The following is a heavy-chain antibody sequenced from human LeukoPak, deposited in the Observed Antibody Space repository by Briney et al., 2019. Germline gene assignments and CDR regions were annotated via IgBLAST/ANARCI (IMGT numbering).Heavy chain of an antibody. V-gene: IGHV1-46*01. CDR2: INPSGGST. D-gene: IGHD3-9*01. Sequence: ASVKVSCKASGYTFTSYAMNWVRQAPGQGLEWMGIINPSGGSTSYAQKFQGRVTMTRDTSISTAYMELSRLRSDDTAVYYCARVNYDILTGYYYYYMDVWGKGTTVTVSS. CDR1: GYTFTSYA. CDR3: ARVNYDILTGYYYYYMDV. J-gene: IGHJ6*03.